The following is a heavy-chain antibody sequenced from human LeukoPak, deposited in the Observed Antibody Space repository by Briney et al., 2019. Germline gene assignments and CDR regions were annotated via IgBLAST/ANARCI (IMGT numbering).Heavy chain of an antibody. V-gene: IGHV3-48*03. Sequence: GGSLRLSCAASGFTFSSYEMNWARQAPGKGLEWVSYISSGGSTIYYADSVKGRFTISRDNAKSSLYLQMNSLRVEDTAVYYCARRKADDYWGQGTLVTVSS. J-gene: IGHJ4*02. CDR2: ISSGGSTI. CDR1: GFTFSSYE. D-gene: IGHD2-15*01. CDR3: ARRKADDY.